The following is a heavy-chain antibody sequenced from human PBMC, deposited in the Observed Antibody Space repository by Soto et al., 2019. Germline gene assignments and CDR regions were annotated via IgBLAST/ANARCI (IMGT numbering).Heavy chain of an antibody. V-gene: IGHV1-69*01. Sequence: QVQLVQSGAEVKKPGSSVKVSCKASGGSFSSNAISWVRQAPGQGLEWMGGIIPILGSANYAPKFQDRLTITGGGSTSTTYMELNSPICEDAAVYYWASRERGAAFDIWGQGTLVTASS. J-gene: IGHJ3*02. CDR3: ASRERGAAFDI. CDR2: IIPILGSA. CDR1: GGSFSSNA. D-gene: IGHD1-26*01.